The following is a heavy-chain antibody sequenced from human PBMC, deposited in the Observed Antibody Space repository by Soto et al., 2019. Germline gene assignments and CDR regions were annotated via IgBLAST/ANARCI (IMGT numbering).Heavy chain of an antibody. CDR2: ISGSGGRT. CDR1: GFTFSSYA. J-gene: IGHJ5*02. V-gene: IGHV3-23*01. CDR3: AERLVTGWFDP. D-gene: IGHD3-9*01. Sequence: GGSLRLSCAASGFTFSSYAMSWVRQAPGKGLEWVSAISGSGGRTYYEDSVKGRFTISRDNSKNTLYLQMNSLRAEDTAVYYCAERLVTGWFDPWGQGTLVTVSS.